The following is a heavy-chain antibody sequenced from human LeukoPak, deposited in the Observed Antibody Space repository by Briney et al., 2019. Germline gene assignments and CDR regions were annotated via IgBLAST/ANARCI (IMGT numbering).Heavy chain of an antibody. D-gene: IGHD1-14*01. CDR2: IYYSGST. CDR1: GGSISSYY. Sequence: SETLSLTCTVSGGSISSYYWSWIRQPPGKGLEWIGYIYYSGSTNYNPSLKSRVTISVDTSKNQFSLKLSSVTAADTAVYYCARFRRSWAAFDIWGQGTMVTVSS. CDR3: ARFRRSWAAFDI. V-gene: IGHV4-59*01. J-gene: IGHJ3*02.